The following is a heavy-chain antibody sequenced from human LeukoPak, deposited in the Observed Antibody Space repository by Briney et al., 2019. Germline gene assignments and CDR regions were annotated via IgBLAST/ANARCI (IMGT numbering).Heavy chain of an antibody. Sequence: PSETLSLTCTVSGGSISSYYWSWIRQPPGKGLEWIGYIYYSGSTNYNPSLKSRVTISVDTSKNQFSLKLSSVTAADTAVYYCASGYRFLEWTNHDAFDIWGQGTMVTVSS. D-gene: IGHD3-3*01. J-gene: IGHJ3*02. CDR3: ASGYRFLEWTNHDAFDI. CDR1: GGSISSYY. CDR2: IYYSGST. V-gene: IGHV4-59*01.